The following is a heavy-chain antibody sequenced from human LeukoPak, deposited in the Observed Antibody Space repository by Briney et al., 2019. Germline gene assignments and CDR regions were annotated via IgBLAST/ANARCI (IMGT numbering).Heavy chain of an antibody. V-gene: IGHV3-23*01. Sequence: PGGSLRLSCVASGFPFSDYAMNWVRQAPRKGLEWVSTISGSGADTFYADSMKGRFTISRDNSKSTLYLQMNSLRVDDTAVYFCAKLQGSVFGVVSDYWGQGTLVTVSS. D-gene: IGHD3-3*01. CDR1: GFPFSDYA. CDR3: AKLQGSVFGVVSDY. CDR2: ISGSGADT. J-gene: IGHJ4*02.